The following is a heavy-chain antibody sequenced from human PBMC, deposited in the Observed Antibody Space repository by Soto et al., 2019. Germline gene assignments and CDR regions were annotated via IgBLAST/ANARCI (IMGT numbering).Heavy chain of an antibody. Sequence: PSETLSLTCTVSGGSISSYYWSWIRQPPGKGLEWIGYIYYSGSTNYNPSLKSRVTISVDTSKNQFSLKLSSVTAADTAVYYCARRDYGDQAYYYYYYMDVWGKGTTVTAP. CDR2: IYYSGST. D-gene: IGHD4-17*01. V-gene: IGHV4-59*12. CDR1: GGSISSYY. J-gene: IGHJ6*03. CDR3: ARRDYGDQAYYYYYYMDV.